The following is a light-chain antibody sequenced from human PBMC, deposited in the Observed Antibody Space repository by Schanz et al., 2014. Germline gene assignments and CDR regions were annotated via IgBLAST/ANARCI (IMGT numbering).Light chain of an antibody. V-gene: IGLV2-8*01. J-gene: IGLJ2*01. Sequence: QSALTQPPSASGSPGQSVTISCTGTSSDAGGYNFVSWYQQHPGKAPKLMIYEVTKRPSGVTDRFSGSKSGNTASLTVSGLQAEDEADYYCSSYGGSNFVVFGGGTKVPVL. CDR2: EVT. CDR1: SSDAGGYNF. CDR3: SSYGGSNFVV.